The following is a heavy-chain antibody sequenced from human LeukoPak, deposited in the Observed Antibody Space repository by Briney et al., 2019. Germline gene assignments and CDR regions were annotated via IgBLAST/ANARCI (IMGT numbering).Heavy chain of an antibody. Sequence: ASVKVSCKASGYTFTSYGINWVRQAPGQGLEWMGWISAFSGNTKYAQKIQGRVTLTTDTSTRTAYMELGSLRSDDTAVYYCARGTIGGVDYFYMDVWGKGTTVTVSS. J-gene: IGHJ6*03. D-gene: IGHD1-1*01. V-gene: IGHV1-18*01. CDR2: ISAFSGNT. CDR1: GYTFTSYG. CDR3: ARGTIGGVDYFYMDV.